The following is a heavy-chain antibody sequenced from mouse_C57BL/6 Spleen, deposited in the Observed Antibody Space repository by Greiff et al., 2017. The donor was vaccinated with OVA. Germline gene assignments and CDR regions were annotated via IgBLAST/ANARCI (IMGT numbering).Heavy chain of an antibody. J-gene: IGHJ2*01. CDR3: ARGRWGGDYFDD. CDR1: GYTFTDYN. V-gene: IGHV1-18*01. CDR2: INPNNGGT. Sequence: VHVKQSGPELVKPGASVKIPCKASGYTFTDYNMDWVKQSHGKSLEWIGAINPNNGGTIYNQKFKGKATLTVDKPSSTAYMELRSLTSEDTAVYDCARGRWGGDYFDDWGQGTTLTVSS. D-gene: IGHD2-3*01.